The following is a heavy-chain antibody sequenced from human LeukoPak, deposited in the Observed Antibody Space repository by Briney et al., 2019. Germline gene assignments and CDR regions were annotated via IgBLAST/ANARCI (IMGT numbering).Heavy chain of an antibody. CDR1: GFTFSAYS. D-gene: IGHD6-6*01. Sequence: GGSLRLSCAASGFTFSAYSMLWVRQAPGKGLEWVSFIRFDGSNKYYADSVKGRFTISRDNSKNTLSLQMNSLRGEDTAVYYCAKGDYSSSPADSWGQGTLVTVSS. CDR3: AKGDYSSSPADS. J-gene: IGHJ5*01. V-gene: IGHV3-30*02. CDR2: IRFDGSNK.